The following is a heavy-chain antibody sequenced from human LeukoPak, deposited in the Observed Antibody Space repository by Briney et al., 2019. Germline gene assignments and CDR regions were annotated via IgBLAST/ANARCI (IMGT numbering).Heavy chain of an antibody. J-gene: IGHJ3*02. CDR2: IGTVGDT. D-gene: IGHD4-11*01. Sequence: GGSLRLSCEASGFTFSSYDMHWVRQATGKGLEWVSGIGTVGDTYYPASVKGRFTISRENAKNSLYLQMNSLTTGDTAVYYCTRRGPRVSYYSAFDIWGQGTMVTVSS. CDR3: TRRGPRVSYYSAFDI. CDR1: GFTFSSYD. V-gene: IGHV3-13*04.